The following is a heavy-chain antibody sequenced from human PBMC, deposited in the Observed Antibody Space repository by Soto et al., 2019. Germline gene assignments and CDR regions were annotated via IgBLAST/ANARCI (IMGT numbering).Heavy chain of an antibody. Sequence: QVQLVESGGGVVQPGTSLRLSCVGSGFTFRSFVIHWVRQAPGKGLEWVALTSYDGSNTYYDASVKGRFTIARDNSRNTVALPMDLRRLEDTALYYCARWGTTGGLDVWGQGTLVSVSS. CDR2: TSYDGSNT. V-gene: IGHV3-30*19. D-gene: IGHD3-16*01. J-gene: IGHJ4*02. CDR1: GFTFRSFV. CDR3: ARWGTTGGLDV.